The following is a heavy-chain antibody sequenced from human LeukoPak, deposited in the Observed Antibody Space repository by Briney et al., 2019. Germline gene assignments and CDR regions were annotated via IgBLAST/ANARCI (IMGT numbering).Heavy chain of an antibody. Sequence: PSETRSLTCAVYGGSLSGYYWSWIRQPPGKGLEWIGEINHSGTTNYNPSLKSRVTISVDTSKNQFSLKLSSVTAADTAVYYCARRTRGGDSPGASDIWGQGTMVTVSS. D-gene: IGHD2-21*02. V-gene: IGHV4-34*01. CDR1: GGSLSGYY. CDR2: INHSGTT. J-gene: IGHJ3*02. CDR3: ARRTRGGDSPGASDI.